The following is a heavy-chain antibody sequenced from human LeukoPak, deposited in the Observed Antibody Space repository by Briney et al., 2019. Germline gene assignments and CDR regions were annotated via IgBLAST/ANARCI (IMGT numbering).Heavy chain of an antibody. V-gene: IGHV3-7*01. J-gene: IGHJ4*02. CDR1: GFTFSNAW. Sequence: PGGSLRLSCPASGFTFSNAWMTWVRQAPGKGLEWVANIKQDGSEKYYVDSVKGRFTISRDNAKNSLYLQMNSLRAEDTAVYYCARVWYSSSLDYWGQGTLVTVSS. CDR3: ARVWYSSSLDY. CDR2: IKQDGSEK. D-gene: IGHD6-13*01.